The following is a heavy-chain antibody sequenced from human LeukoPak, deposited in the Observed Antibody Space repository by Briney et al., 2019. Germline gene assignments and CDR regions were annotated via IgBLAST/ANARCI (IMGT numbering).Heavy chain of an antibody. J-gene: IGHJ4*02. CDR1: GYTFTSYG. CDR3: ARTRYFDWLPFDY. D-gene: IGHD3-9*01. CDR2: ISAYNGNT. V-gene: IGHV1-18*01. Sequence: ASVKVSCKASGYTFTSYGISWVRQAPGQGLEWMGWISAYNGNTNYAQKLQGRVTMTRDTSTSTVYMELSSLRSEDTAVYYCARTRYFDWLPFDYWGQGTLVTVSS.